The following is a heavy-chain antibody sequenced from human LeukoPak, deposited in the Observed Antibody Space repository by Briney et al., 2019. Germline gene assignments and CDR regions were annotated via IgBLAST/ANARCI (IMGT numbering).Heavy chain of an antibody. V-gene: IGHV3-49*04. CDR2: IRSKAYGGTT. D-gene: IGHD5-18*01. Sequence: GGSLRLSCTASGFTFGDYAMSWVRQAPGKGLEWVGFIRSKAYGGTTEYAASVKGRFTISRDDSKSIAYLQMNSLKTEDTAVYYCTRETSGYSYGSSQYWGQGTLVTVSS. CDR3: TRETSGYSYGSSQY. CDR1: GFTFGDYA. J-gene: IGHJ4*02.